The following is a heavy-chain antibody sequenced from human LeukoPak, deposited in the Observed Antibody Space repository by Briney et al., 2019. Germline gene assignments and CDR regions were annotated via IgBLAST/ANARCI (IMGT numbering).Heavy chain of an antibody. J-gene: IGHJ4*02. D-gene: IGHD2-2*01. CDR1: GGSISSGGYY. Sequence: PSQTLSLTCTVSGGSISSGGYYWNWIRQPAGKGLEWIGRIQTNGSTNYNPSLNSRVTISVDTSENQFSLELRSVTAADAAVYYCARTYCDSTTCYRFDYWGQGTLVTVSS. CDR2: IQTNGST. V-gene: IGHV4-61*02. CDR3: ARTYCDSTTCYRFDY.